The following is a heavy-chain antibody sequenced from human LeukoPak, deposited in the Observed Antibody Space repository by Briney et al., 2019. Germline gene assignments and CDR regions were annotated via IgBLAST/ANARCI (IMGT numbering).Heavy chain of an antibody. CDR1: GASITNFY. Sequence: SETLSLTCTVSGASITNFYWSWVRRPPGKGLEWIGYIYPSGTTNYNPSLQSRVTMSLDTSKDQLSLRLSSVTAADTAVYFCASLKVSVVLGAISYYMDVWGKGTTVTVSS. CDR3: ASLKVSVVLGAISYYMDV. V-gene: IGHV4-4*09. CDR2: IYPSGTT. D-gene: IGHD4/OR15-4a*01. J-gene: IGHJ6*03.